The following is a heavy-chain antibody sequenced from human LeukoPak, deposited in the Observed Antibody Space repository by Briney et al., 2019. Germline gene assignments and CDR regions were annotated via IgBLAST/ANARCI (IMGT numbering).Heavy chain of an antibody. J-gene: IGHJ4*02. V-gene: IGHV4-39*01. CDR3: ARHGYCSSTTCYSYFDY. CDR1: GGSISSSSYY. D-gene: IGHD2-2*03. CDR2: IYYSGST. Sequence: SETLSLTCTVSGGSISSSSYYWGWIRQPPGMGLEWIGSIYYSGSTYYNPSLKRRVTISVDTSKNQFSLKLSSVTAADTAVYYCARHGYCSSTTCYSYFDYWGQGTLVTVSS.